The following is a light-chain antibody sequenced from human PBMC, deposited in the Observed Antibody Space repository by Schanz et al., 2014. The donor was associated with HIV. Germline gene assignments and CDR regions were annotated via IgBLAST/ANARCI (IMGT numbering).Light chain of an antibody. CDR3: LQYYIFPIT. CDR2: DAS. V-gene: IGKV1-33*01. Sequence: DIQMTQSPSSLSASVGDRVTITCQASQDISNYLNWYQQKPGKAPKLLIYDASNLETGVPSRFSGGGSGTDFTFTITSLQPEDSATYYCLQYYIFPITFGQGTRLEIK. CDR1: QDISNY. J-gene: IGKJ5*01.